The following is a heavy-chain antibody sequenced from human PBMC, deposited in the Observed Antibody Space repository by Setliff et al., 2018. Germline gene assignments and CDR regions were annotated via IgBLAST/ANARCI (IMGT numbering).Heavy chain of an antibody. CDR1: GFIFKNYI. D-gene: IGHD3-10*01. Sequence: NPGGSLRLSCAASGFIFKNYIMTWVRQAPGKGLEWVASISGSSSDIYYADSVKGRFSISRDNAKNSLYLQMNSLRAEDTALYYCARDGVFYAMDVWGHGTTVTVSS. J-gene: IGHJ6*02. CDR3: ARDGVFYAMDV. CDR2: ISGSSSDI. V-gene: IGHV3-21*04.